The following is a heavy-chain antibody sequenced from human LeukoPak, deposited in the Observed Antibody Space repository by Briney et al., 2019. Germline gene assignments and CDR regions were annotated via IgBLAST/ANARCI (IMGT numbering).Heavy chain of an antibody. CDR1: GFTFSSYS. CDR2: ISSSSSTI. J-gene: IGHJ3*02. CDR3: ARDRPYYDSSGYESPAFDI. D-gene: IGHD3-22*01. V-gene: IGHV3-48*01. Sequence: GGSLRHSCAASGFTFSSYSMNWVRQAPGKGLEWVSYISSSSSTIYYADSVKGRFTISRDNAKNSLYLQMNSLRAEDTAVYYCARDRPYYDSSGYESPAFDIWGQGTMVTVSS.